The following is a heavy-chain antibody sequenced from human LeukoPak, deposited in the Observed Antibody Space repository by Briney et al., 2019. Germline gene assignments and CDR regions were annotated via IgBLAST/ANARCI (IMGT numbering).Heavy chain of an antibody. CDR2: INHSGST. Sequence: PSETLSLTCAVYGGSFSGYYWSWIRQPPGKGLEWIGEINHSGSTNYNPSLKSRVTISVDTSKNQFSLKLSSVTAADTAVYYCARGDILTGYLIWGQGTLVTVSS. CDR1: GGSFSGYY. V-gene: IGHV4-34*01. D-gene: IGHD3-9*01. CDR3: ARGDILTGYLI. J-gene: IGHJ4*02.